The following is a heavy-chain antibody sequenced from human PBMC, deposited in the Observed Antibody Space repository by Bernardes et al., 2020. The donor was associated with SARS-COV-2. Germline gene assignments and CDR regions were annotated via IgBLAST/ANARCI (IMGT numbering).Heavy chain of an antibody. CDR2: ISWDGSTT. V-gene: IGHV3-43*01. Sequence: GGSLRLCCAASGFTFEDYTMHWVRQVPGKGLEWVSLISWDGSTTNYADSVKGRFFISRDSSRNTLHLQMNSLRKEDTALYYCATERQSLTIFGVGHDAFDFWGQGKMVTVSS. CDR1: GFTFEDYT. J-gene: IGHJ3*01. D-gene: IGHD3-3*01. CDR3: ATERQSLTIFGVGHDAFDF.